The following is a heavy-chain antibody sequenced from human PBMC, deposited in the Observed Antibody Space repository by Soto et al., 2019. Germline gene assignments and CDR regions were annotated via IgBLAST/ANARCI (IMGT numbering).Heavy chain of an antibody. CDR3: ARDQGVAAAGITWFDP. D-gene: IGHD6-13*01. Sequence: QVQLQASGPGLVKPSETLSLTCTVSGASMNSYHWSWIRQPAGKGLEWIGHIHSSGSTNYNPSLKSRVTMSVDTSKNQFSLRLMSLTAADTAVYYCARDQGVAAAGITWFDPWGQGSRVTVSS. J-gene: IGHJ5*02. V-gene: IGHV4-4*07. CDR2: IHSSGST. CDR1: GASMNSYH.